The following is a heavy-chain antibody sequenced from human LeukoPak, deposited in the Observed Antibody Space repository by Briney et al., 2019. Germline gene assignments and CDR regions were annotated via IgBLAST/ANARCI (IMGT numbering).Heavy chain of an antibody. CDR1: GFTFSSYW. Sequence: GGSLRLSCAASGFTFSSYWMAWVRQAPGKGLEWVANINQDGGEKYYVDSVKGRFTISRDNAKNSLYLQMNSLRAEDTAVYYCTRAGLLWFGESKSDYWGQGTLVTVSS. V-gene: IGHV3-7*01. CDR2: INQDGGEK. J-gene: IGHJ4*02. D-gene: IGHD3-10*01. CDR3: TRAGLLWFGESKSDY.